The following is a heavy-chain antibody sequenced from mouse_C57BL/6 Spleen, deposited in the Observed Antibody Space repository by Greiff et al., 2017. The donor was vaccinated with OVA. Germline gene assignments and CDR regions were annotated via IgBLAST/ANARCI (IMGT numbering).Heavy chain of an antibody. V-gene: IGHV1-47*01. CDR1: GYTFTTYP. Sequence: VQLVESGAELVKPGASVKMSCKASGYTFTTYPIEWMKQNHGKSLEWIGNFHPYNDDTTYNEKFKGKATLTVEKSSSTVYLELSRLAADDSAVYYSAKGAYSYAMDYWGQGTTVTVSS. J-gene: IGHJ4*01. CDR2: FHPYNDDT. CDR3: AKGAYSYAMDY.